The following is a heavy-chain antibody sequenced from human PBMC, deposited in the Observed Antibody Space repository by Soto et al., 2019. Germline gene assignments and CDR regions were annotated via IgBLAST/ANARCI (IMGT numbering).Heavy chain of an antibody. V-gene: IGHV2-26*01. Sequence: QVTLKESGPVLVKPTETLTLRCTVSGLSITDSEMGVSWISQPPGQPLEWLAHIDSSGEKSYRTFLKSRLAISKDTSNSQIVLTMTNMDPADTATYYCARRHLAVAVSPWFDPWGQGIPVTVSS. CDR1: GLSITDSEMG. J-gene: IGHJ5*02. D-gene: IGHD6-19*01. CDR2: IDSSGEK. CDR3: ARRHLAVAVSPWFDP.